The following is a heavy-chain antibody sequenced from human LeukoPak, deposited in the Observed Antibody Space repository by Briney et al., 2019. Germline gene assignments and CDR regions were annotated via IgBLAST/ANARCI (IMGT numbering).Heavy chain of an antibody. J-gene: IGHJ6*02. Sequence: GGSLRLSCVASGFTLDGVGVSWVRQAPGKGLERVSGISWNGGRTAYADAVKGRFTISRDNAKNSLFLQMKSLRAEDTALYYCARQIAMAKYYYYGMDVWGPGTTVTVSS. CDR1: GFTLDGVG. CDR3: ARQIAMAKYYYYGMDV. V-gene: IGHV3-20*04. D-gene: IGHD5-18*01. CDR2: ISWNGGRT.